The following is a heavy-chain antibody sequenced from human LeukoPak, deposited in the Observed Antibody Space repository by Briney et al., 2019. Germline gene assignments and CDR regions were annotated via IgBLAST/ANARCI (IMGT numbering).Heavy chain of an antibody. CDR2: INAGNGNT. Sequence: GASVKVSCKASGYTFTSYAMHWVRQAPGQRPEWMGWINAGNGNTKYSQKFQGRVTITRDTSASTAHMELSSLRSEDTAVYYCARPGGSYGSRSFDYWGQGTLVTVSS. J-gene: IGHJ4*02. CDR3: ARPGGSYGSRSFDY. CDR1: GYTFTSYA. D-gene: IGHD1-26*01. V-gene: IGHV1-3*01.